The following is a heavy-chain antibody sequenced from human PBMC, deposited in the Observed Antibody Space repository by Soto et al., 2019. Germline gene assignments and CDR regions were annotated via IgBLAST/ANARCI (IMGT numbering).Heavy chain of an antibody. CDR1: GFTFSNYG. Sequence: QVQLVESGGGVVQPGGSLRLSCAASGFTFSNYGMHWVRQAPGKGLEWVAVISYDGSNKYYADSVKGRFTISRDNSKNTLYLQMNSLTTEDTAVYYCARDWVWFGAHPIDCWGQGTLVTVSS. V-gene: IGHV3-30*03. D-gene: IGHD3-10*01. CDR3: ARDWVWFGAHPIDC. J-gene: IGHJ4*02. CDR2: ISYDGSNK.